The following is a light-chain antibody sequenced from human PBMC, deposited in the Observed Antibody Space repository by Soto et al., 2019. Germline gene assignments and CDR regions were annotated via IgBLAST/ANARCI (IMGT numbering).Light chain of an antibody. Sequence: EIVLTQSSGTLSLSAGERATLSCGASQSVSSNYLAWYQQKPRQAPRLLIYGASTRATGIPDRFSGSGSGTDFTLTISRLEPEDSAVYYCQQYGSSPTWTFGQGTKVDIK. CDR2: GAS. V-gene: IGKV3-20*01. CDR1: QSVSSNY. CDR3: QQYGSSPTWT. J-gene: IGKJ1*01.